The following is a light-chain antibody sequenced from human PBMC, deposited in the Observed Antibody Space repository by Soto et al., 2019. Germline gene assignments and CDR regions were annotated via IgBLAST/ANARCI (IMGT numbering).Light chain of an antibody. CDR1: QTISSW. J-gene: IGKJ1*01. Sequence: DIPMTQSPSTLSGSVGDRVTITCRASQTISSWLAWYQQKPGKAPNLLIYDASSLESGVPSRFSGSGSATESTLTIRSLQPDDFATYYCQQYNNHWTFGQGTKVDIK. CDR2: DAS. CDR3: QQYNNHWT. V-gene: IGKV1-5*01.